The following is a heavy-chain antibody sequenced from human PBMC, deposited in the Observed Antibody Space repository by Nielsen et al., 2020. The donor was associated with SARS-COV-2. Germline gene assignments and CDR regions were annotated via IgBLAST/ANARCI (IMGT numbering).Heavy chain of an antibody. CDR3: ARNVWNILTGYDTSFDY. J-gene: IGHJ4*02. V-gene: IGHV4-59*01. CDR2: VYYSGNT. D-gene: IGHD3-9*01. Sequence: SETLSLTCTVSGGAISSYYWSWIRQPPGKGLEWIGYVYYSGNTNYNPSLKSRVTISVDTSKNQFSLKLSSVTAADTAVYYCARNVWNILTGYDTSFDYWGQGTLVTVPS. CDR1: GGAISSYY.